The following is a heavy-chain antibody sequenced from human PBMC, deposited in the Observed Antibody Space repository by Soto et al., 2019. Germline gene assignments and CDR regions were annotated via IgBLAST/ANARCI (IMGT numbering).Heavy chain of an antibody. D-gene: IGHD2-15*01. J-gene: IGHJ4*02. CDR2: ISPSGGST. CDR3: ARVYCSGGGCYGIDY. Sequence: QVQLVQSGAEVKKPGASVKVSCKASGYTFTSYYMHWVRQAPGQGLEWMGIISPSGGSTTYAQKFQGGVRMTRDTSKSRVYMELSSLRSEETAVYYCARVYCSGGGCYGIDYWGQGTLVTVSS. V-gene: IGHV1-46*01. CDR1: GYTFTSYY.